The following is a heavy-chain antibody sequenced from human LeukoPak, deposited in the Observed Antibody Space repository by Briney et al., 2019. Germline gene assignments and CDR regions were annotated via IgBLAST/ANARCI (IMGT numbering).Heavy chain of an antibody. CDR3: ASVRRGFGESSKYYAYYYMGV. V-gene: IGHV4-34*01. CDR2: INHSGST. CDR1: GGSFSGYY. D-gene: IGHD3-10*01. Sequence: PETLSLTCAVYGGSFSGYYWSWIRQPPGKGLEWIGEINHSGSTNYNPSLKSRVTISLDTSKNQFSLKLSSVTAADTAVYYCASVRRGFGESSKYYAYYYMGVWGKGTTVTISS. J-gene: IGHJ6*03.